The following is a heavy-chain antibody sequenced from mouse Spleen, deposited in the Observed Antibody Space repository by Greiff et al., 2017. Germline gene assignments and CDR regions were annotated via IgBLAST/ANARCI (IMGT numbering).Heavy chain of an antibody. V-gene: IGHV5-9-3*01. CDR2: ISSGGSYT. CDR3: ARHGNYYFDY. J-gene: IGHJ2*01. CDR1: GFTFSSYA. Sequence: EVHLVESGGGLVKPGGSLKLSCAASGFTFSSYAMSWVRQTPEKRLEWVATISSGGSYTYYPDSVKGRFTISRDNAKNTLYLQMSSLRSEDTAMYYCARHGNYYFDYWGQGTTLTVSS.